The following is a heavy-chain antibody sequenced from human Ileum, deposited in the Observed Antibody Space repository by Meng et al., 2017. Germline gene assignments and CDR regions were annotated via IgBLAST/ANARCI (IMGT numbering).Heavy chain of an antibody. CDR3: ARVDFRGDSRDSCGLSH. CDR2: ISHYGKT. CDR1: GESLNDNW. D-gene: IGHD3-22*01. Sequence: QGQLDRGDAGLLNPSETLSLPCAVLGESLNDNWWSWIRQTPGKGLEWIGEISHYGKTNYNPSLKSRVMISLDTSRDQFSLRLTSVTAADAAVYYCARVDFRGDSRDSCGLSHWGQGTLVTVSS. V-gene: IGHV4-34*01. J-gene: IGHJ1*01.